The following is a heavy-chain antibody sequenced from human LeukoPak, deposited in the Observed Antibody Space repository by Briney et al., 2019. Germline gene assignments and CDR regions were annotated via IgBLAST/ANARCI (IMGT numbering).Heavy chain of an antibody. D-gene: IGHD6-13*01. CDR1: GGSISSVCFY. CDR2: IYYSGST. J-gene: IGHJ4*02. V-gene: IGHV4-31*03. Sequence: SQTLSLTCTVSGGSISSVCFYSIWIRQHPGKGLEWIGYIYYSGSTYYNPSLKSRVTISVDTSKNQFSLKLSSVTAADTAVYYCARGDTNSWYHYFDYWGQGTLVTVSS. CDR3: ARGDTNSWYHYFDY.